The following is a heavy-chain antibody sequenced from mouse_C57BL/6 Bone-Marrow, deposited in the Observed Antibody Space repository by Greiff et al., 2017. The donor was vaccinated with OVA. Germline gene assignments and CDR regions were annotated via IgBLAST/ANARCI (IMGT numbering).Heavy chain of an antibody. Sequence: QVQLKQPGAELVKPGASVKMSCKASGYTFTSYWITWVKQRPGQGLEWIGDIYPGSGSTNYNEKFKSKATLTVDTSSSTAYMQLSSLTSEDSAVYYCAPYGNSFYAMDYWGQGTSVTVSS. V-gene: IGHV1-55*01. CDR3: APYGNSFYAMDY. CDR2: IYPGSGST. D-gene: IGHD2-1*01. J-gene: IGHJ4*01. CDR1: GYTFTSYW.